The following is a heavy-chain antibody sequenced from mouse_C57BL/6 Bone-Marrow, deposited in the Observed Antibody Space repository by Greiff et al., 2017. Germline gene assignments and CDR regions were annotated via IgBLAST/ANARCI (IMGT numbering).Heavy chain of an antibody. D-gene: IGHD1-1*01. J-gene: IGHJ2*01. Sequence: EVMLVESGGGLVKPGGSLKLSCAASGFTFSSYAMSWVRQTPEKRLEWVATISDGGSYTYYPDNVKGRFTISRDNAKNNLYLQMSHLKSEDTAMYYCARGLTTVVANDYWGQGTTLTVSS. CDR3: ARGLTTVVANDY. CDR1: GFTFSSYA. CDR2: ISDGGSYT. V-gene: IGHV5-4*03.